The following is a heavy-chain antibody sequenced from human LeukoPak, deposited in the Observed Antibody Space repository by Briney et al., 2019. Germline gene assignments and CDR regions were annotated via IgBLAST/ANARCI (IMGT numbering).Heavy chain of an antibody. CDR1: GYTFTTYY. Sequence: ASVKVSCKASGYTFTTYYTHWVRQAPGQGLEWMGIINPSDGSTTYPQKFQGRVTMTRDTSTSTIYVELSSLGSEDTAVYYCARRSHQLQSDYWGQGTLVTVSS. CDR3: ARRSHQLQSDY. V-gene: IGHV1-46*01. D-gene: IGHD2-2*01. J-gene: IGHJ4*02. CDR2: INPSDGST.